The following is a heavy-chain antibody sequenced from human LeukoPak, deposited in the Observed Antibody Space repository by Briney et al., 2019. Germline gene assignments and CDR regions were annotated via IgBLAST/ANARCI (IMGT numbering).Heavy chain of an antibody. D-gene: IGHD4-17*01. CDR2: IYHSGST. CDR1: GGSISSGYY. J-gene: IGHJ5*02. V-gene: IGHV4-38-2*02. CDR3: ARRYYGDYEVRWFDP. Sequence: SETLSLTCTVSGGSISSGYYWGWIRQPPGKGLEWIGSIYHSGSTYYNPSLKSRVTISVDTSKNQFSLKLSSVTAADTAVYYCARRYYGDYEVRWFDPWGQGTLVTVSS.